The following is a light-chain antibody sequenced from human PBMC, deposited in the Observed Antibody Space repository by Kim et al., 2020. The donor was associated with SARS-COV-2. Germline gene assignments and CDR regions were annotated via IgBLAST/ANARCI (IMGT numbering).Light chain of an antibody. J-gene: IGKJ4*01. CDR3: QRGLT. CDR1: QSVSGN. CDR2: GTS. V-gene: IGKV3-15*01. Sequence: LSMSPGERATHSCRASQSVSGNLVWYQQKPGQAPRLLIYGTSTRATGIPARFSGSGSGTEFTLTISSMQSEDFAVYYCQRGLTFGGGTKVDIK.